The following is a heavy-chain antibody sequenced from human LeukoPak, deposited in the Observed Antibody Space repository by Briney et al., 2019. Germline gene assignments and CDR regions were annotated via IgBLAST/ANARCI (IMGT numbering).Heavy chain of an antibody. J-gene: IGHJ4*02. D-gene: IGHD6-13*01. CDR1: GFSLSTSGVG. V-gene: IGHV2-5*01. Sequence: SGPTLVNPTQTLTLTCTFSGFSLSTSGVGVGWIRQPPGKALEWLALIYWNDDKHYSPSLKSRLTITKDTSKNQVVLTMTNMDPVDTATYYCAHEAVAAAAPGSFDYWGQGTLVTVSS. CDR3: AHEAVAAAAPGSFDY. CDR2: IYWNDDK.